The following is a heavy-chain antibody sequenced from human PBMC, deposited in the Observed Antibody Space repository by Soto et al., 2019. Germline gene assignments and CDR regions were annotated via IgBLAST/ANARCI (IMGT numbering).Heavy chain of an antibody. CDR2: IWYDGNSK. CDR3: ARRVAVNGSDSFDI. Sequence: PGGSLRLSCAASGFTFSSFGMHWVRQAPGNGLEWVAVIWYDGNSKYYADSVKGRFTVSRDNSKNTLYMHMKGLRVEDTAVFDWARRVAVNGSDSFDIWGQGTMVTVSS. CDR1: GFTFSSFG. V-gene: IGHV3-33*01. D-gene: IGHD2-21*01. J-gene: IGHJ3*02.